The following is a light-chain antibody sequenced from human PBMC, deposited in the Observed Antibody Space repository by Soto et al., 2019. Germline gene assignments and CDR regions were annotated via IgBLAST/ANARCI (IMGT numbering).Light chain of an antibody. CDR1: SPNVGTNP. J-gene: IGLJ1*01. CDR2: TNS. V-gene: IGLV1-44*01. Sequence: QSVLTQPPSASGTPGQTVTVSCSISSPNVGTNPVSWYQQLPGTAPKLLIYTNSQRPLGVPVRFSGSKSGTSASLAIAGLQAEDEADYYCCSYAGSSTFLYVFGTGTKVTVL. CDR3: CSYAGSSTFLYV.